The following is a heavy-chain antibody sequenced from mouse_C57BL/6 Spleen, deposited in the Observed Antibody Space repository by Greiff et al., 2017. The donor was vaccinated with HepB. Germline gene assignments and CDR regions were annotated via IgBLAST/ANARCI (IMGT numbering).Heavy chain of an antibody. V-gene: IGHV14-4*01. CDR3: TASTGTRAMDY. Sequence: EVKLQESGAELVRPGASVKLSCTASGFNIKDDYMHWVKQRPEQGLEWIGWIDPENGDTEYASKFQGKATITADTSSNTAYLQLSSLTSEDTAVYYCTASTGTRAMDYWGQGTSVTVSS. CDR2: IDPENGDT. D-gene: IGHD4-1*02. J-gene: IGHJ4*01. CDR1: GFNIKDDY.